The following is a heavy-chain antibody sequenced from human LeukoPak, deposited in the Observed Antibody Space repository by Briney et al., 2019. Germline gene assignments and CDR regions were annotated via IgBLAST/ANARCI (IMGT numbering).Heavy chain of an antibody. J-gene: IGHJ4*02. CDR3: GKTKGYSYGYYFDY. D-gene: IGHD5-18*01. CDR1: GFTFSSYA. V-gene: IGHV3-30*18. CDR2: MSYDGFNK. Sequence: PGRSLRLSRAASGFTFSSYAMHWVRQSLGKGLEWVAVMSYDGFNKYYADSVKGRFTISRDNSKNTLYLQMNSLRAEDTAVYYCGKTKGYSYGYYFDYWGQGTLVTVSS.